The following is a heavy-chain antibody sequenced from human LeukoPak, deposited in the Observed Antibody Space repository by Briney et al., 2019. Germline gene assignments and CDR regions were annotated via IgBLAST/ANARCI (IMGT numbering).Heavy chain of an antibody. CDR1: GYTLTELS. V-gene: IGHV1-24*01. CDR3: ATVSGFRIGDYGDYGYAFDI. J-gene: IGHJ3*02. CDR2: FDPEDGET. D-gene: IGHD4-17*01. Sequence: GASVKVSCKVSGYTLTELSMHWVRQAPGKGLEWMGGFDPEDGETIYAQKFQGRVTMTEDTSTDTAHMELSSLRSEDTAVYYCATVSGFRIGDYGDYGYAFDIWGQGTMVTVSS.